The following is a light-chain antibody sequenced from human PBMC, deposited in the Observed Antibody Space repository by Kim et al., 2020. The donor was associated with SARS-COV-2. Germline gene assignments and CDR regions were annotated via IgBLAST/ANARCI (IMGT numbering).Light chain of an antibody. CDR2: DVT. CDR3: CSYAGRYTWI. V-gene: IGLV2-11*01. Sequence: QSALTQPRSVSGSPGQSVTISCTGTSSAVGRYTSVSWYQQHPGKAPKLMISDVTDRPSGVPDRFSGFKSGNTASLTISELQAEDEADYYCCSYAGRYTWIFGGGTQLTVL. J-gene: IGLJ2*01. CDR1: SSAVGRYTS.